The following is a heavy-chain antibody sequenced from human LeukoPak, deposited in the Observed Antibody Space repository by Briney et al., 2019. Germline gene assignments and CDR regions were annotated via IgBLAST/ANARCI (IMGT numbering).Heavy chain of an antibody. CDR1: GGSFSGYY. CDR2: INHSGST. D-gene: IGHD2-2*01. V-gene: IGHV4-34*01. Sequence: PSETLSLTCAVYGGSFSGYYWSWIRQPPGKGLEWIGEINHSGSTNYNPSLKSRVTISVDTSKNQFSLKLSSVTAADTAVYYCASRKDIVVVPAVRGAFDYWGQGTLVTVSS. J-gene: IGHJ4*02. CDR3: ASRKDIVVVPAVRGAFDY.